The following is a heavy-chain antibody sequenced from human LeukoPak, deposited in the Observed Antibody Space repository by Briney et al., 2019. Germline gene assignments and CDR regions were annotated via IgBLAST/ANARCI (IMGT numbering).Heavy chain of an antibody. CDR2: ISGSDGNT. J-gene: IGHJ4*02. CDR1: GFTFSSYA. CDR3: AKDGGLWVSAHWGDS. V-gene: IGHV3-23*01. D-gene: IGHD7-27*01. Sequence: GGSLRLSCAASGFTFSSYAMSWVRQAPGKGLEWVSAISGSDGNTYYADSVKGRFTVSRDNSKNTLNLQMNSLRAEDTAVYYCAKDGGLWVSAHWGDSWGRGTLVTVSS.